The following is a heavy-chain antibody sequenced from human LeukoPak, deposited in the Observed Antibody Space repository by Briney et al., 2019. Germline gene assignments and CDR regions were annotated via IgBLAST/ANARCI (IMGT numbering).Heavy chain of an antibody. Sequence: GGSLRLSCAASGFTFSSYWMNWARQAPGKGLEWVASINHNGNVNYYVDSVKGRLTISRDNAKNSLYLQMSNLRAEDTAVYFCARGGGLDVWGQGATITVSS. V-gene: IGHV3-7*03. CDR2: INHNGNVN. CDR1: GFTFSSYW. J-gene: IGHJ6*02. D-gene: IGHD3-16*01. CDR3: ARGGGLDV.